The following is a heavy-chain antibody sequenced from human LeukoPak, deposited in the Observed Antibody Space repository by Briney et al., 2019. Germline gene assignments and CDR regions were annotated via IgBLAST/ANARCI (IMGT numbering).Heavy chain of an antibody. CDR3: ARAKGSYRGVAGPLGMDV. CDR2: IYYSGST. J-gene: IGHJ6*02. D-gene: IGHD6-19*01. V-gene: IGHV4-31*03. CDR1: GGSISSGVYY. Sequence: SSQTLSLTCTVSGGSISSGVYYWSWIRQHPGKGLERIGYIYYSGSTYYNPSLKSRVTISVDTSKNQFSLKLSSVTAADTAVYYCARAKGSYRGVAGPLGMDVWGQGTTVTVSS.